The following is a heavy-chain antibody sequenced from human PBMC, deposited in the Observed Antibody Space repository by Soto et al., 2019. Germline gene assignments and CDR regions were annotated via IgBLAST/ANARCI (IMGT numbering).Heavy chain of an antibody. CDR1: GFTFRNYG. D-gene: IGHD3-22*01. CDR3: ARDCDTSGYWSWFDP. Sequence: QVQLVESGGGVVQPGRSLRLSCAGSGFTFRNYGMHWVRQAPGKGLDWVAGIRSDGSNTYYTDSVKGRFTISRDDSKNTLYLQMDSLRVKDTAVYYCARDCDTSGYWSWFDPSGQGTLVTVSS. V-gene: IGHV3-33*01. J-gene: IGHJ5*02. CDR2: IRSDGSNT.